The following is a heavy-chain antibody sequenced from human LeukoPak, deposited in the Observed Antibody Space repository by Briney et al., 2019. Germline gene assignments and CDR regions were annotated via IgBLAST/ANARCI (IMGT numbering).Heavy chain of an antibody. Sequence: GGSLRLSCAASGFTFSRFWMTWVRQAPGKGLEWVANINQDGSEKYYVDSVKGRFTISRDSAKNSLYLQMNSLRAEDTAVYYCARVSGYCSSTSCPIQYYYGMDVWGQGTTVTVSS. V-gene: IGHV3-7*01. CDR3: ARVSGYCSSTSCPIQYYYGMDV. J-gene: IGHJ6*02. CDR1: GFTFSRFW. CDR2: INQDGSEK. D-gene: IGHD2-2*03.